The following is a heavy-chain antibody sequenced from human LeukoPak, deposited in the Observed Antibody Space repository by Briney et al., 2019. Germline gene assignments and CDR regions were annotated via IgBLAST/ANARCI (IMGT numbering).Heavy chain of an antibody. V-gene: IGHV4-39*01. CDR1: GGSISSSSYY. CDR2: IYYSGST. D-gene: IGHD2-2*02. J-gene: IGHJ2*01. Sequence: SETLSLTCTVSGGSISSSSYYWGWIRQPPGKGLEWIGSIYYSGSTYYNPSLKSRVTISVDTSKNQFSLKLSSVTAADSAVYYCARPGPLSVVVPAAIGYFDLWGRGTLVTVSS. CDR3: ARPGPLSVVVPAAIGYFDL.